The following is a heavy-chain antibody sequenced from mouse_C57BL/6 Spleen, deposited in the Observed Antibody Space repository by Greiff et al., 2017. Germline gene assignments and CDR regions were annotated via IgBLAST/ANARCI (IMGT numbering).Heavy chain of an antibody. CDR1: GYTFTSYW. CDR3: ARSGHYDCDVFDY. J-gene: IGHJ2*01. Sequence: VQLQQPVAELVKPGASVKLSCKASGYTFTSYWMHWVKQRPGQGLEWIGMIHPNSGSTNYNEKFKSKATMTVDKSSNTAYMQLSSLTSEDSAVYYCARSGHYDCDVFDYWGQGTTLTVSS. V-gene: IGHV1-64*01. CDR2: IHPNSGST. D-gene: IGHD2-4*01.